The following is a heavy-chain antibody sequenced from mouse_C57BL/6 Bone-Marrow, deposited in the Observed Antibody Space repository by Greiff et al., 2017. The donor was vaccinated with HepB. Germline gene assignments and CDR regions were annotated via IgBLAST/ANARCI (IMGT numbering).Heavy chain of an antibody. CDR1: GFTFSSYG. CDR3: ARHKEVRDWYFDV. Sequence: EVQLQESGGDLVKPGGSLKLSCAASGFTFSSYGMPWVRQTPDKRLEWVATISSGGSYTYYPDSVKGRVTISIDNAKNTLYLQMSSLKSEDTAMYYCARHKEVRDWYFDVWGTGTTVTVSS. D-gene: IGHD2-14*01. V-gene: IGHV5-6*01. CDR2: ISSGGSYT. J-gene: IGHJ1*03.